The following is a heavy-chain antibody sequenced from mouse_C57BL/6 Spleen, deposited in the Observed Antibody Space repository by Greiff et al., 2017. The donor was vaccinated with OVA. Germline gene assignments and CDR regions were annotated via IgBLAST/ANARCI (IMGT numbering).Heavy chain of an antibody. D-gene: IGHD2-5*01. Sequence: EVHLVESGGGLVKPGGSLKLSCAASGFTFSDYGMHWVRQAPEKGLEWVAYISSGSSTIYYADTVKGRFTISRDNAKNTLFLQMTSLRSEDTAMYSGAREPDYSNYVAMDYWGQGTSVTVSS. V-gene: IGHV5-17*01. CDR1: GFTFSDYG. CDR3: AREPDYSNYVAMDY. CDR2: ISSGSSTI. J-gene: IGHJ4*01.